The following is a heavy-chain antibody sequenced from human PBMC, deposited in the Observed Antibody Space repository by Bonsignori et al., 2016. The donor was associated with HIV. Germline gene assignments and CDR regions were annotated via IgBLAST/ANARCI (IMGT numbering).Heavy chain of an antibody. CDR2: ISWNSGSI. J-gene: IGHJ3*02. V-gene: IGHV3-9*01. CDR3: AKGLPTWYYDFWSGYFPFGAFDI. Sequence: WIRQPPGKGLEWVSGISWNSGSIGYADSVKGRFTISRDNAKNSLYLQMNSLRAEDTALYYCAKGLPTWYYDFWSGYFPFGAFDIWGQGTMVTVSS. D-gene: IGHD3-3*01.